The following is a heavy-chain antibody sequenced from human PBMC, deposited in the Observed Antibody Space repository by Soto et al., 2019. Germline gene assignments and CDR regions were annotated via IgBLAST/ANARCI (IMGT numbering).Heavy chain of an antibody. Sequence: QVQLVQSGAEVKTPGASVKVSCKASGYTFATYDINWVRQAPGQGLEWMGWMNHNSGNTGYAQKFQGRLTMTRDTALSVAHMELSSLRKEDTDVSFCARSDGYNFNWLDSWGQGTLVTVSA. J-gene: IGHJ5*01. CDR1: GYTFATYD. D-gene: IGHD2-21*01. CDR3: ARSDGYNFNWLDS. CDR2: MNHNSGNT. V-gene: IGHV1-8*01.